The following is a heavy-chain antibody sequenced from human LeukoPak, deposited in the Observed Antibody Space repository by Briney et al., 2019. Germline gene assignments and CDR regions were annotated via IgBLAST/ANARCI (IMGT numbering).Heavy chain of an antibody. CDR2: INHSGST. V-gene: IGHV4-34*01. J-gene: IGHJ6*02. CDR3: ARAGSPTYYYYGMDV. CDR1: GGSFSGYY. Sequence: SETLSLTCAVYGGSFSGYYWSWIRQPPGKGLEWIGEINHSGSTNYNPSLKSRVTISVDTSKNQFSLKLSSVTAVDTAVYYCARAGSPTYYYYGMDVWGQGTTVTVSS. D-gene: IGHD3-10*01.